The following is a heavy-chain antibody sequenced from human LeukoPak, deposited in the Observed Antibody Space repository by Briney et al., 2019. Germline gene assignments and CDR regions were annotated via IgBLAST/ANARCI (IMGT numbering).Heavy chain of an antibody. D-gene: IGHD6-6*01. V-gene: IGHV3-48*01. J-gene: IGHJ4*02. CDR1: GFTFSTYG. CDR2: INLNSRTI. Sequence: GGSLRLSCAASGFTFSTYGMNWVRQAPGKGLEWVSYINLNSRTIDYADSVRGRFTISRDNAKSSLYLQMNSLRAEDTAVYYCARGGAARPDYWGQGTLVTVFS. CDR3: ARGGAARPDY.